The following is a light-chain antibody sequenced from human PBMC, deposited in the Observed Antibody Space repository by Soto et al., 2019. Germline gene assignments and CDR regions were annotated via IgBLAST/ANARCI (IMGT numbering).Light chain of an antibody. CDR2: EVS. V-gene: IGLV2-14*01. Sequence: QPALTQPASVSGSPGQSITISCTGTSSDVGAYNYVSWYQQQSGKAPKLLVHEVSSRPAGVSDRFSGSKSGNTASLTISGLQAEDEADYYCSAFATSRAYVFGIGTKVTVL. CDR3: SAFATSRAYV. J-gene: IGLJ1*01. CDR1: SSDVGAYNY.